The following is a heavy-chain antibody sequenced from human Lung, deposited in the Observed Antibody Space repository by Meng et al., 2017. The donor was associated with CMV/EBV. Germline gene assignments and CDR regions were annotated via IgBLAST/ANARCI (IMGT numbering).Heavy chain of an antibody. CDR1: GFTFSRYG. V-gene: IGHV3-23*03. D-gene: IGHD2-2*01. CDR2: MYSGGSST. Sequence: GESLKISCAASGFTFSRYGMSWVRQAPGKGLEWVSVMYSGGSSTFYADSVQGRFTISRDESKNTLYLQMNSLRAEDTALYYCAKCSSTSCRYFDYWGQGTLXTVSS. J-gene: IGHJ4*02. CDR3: AKCSSTSCRYFDY.